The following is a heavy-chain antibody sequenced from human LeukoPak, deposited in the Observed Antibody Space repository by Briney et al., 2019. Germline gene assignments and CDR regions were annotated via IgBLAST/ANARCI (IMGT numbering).Heavy chain of an antibody. CDR3: AKTLRPVTGYYFDY. Sequence: GGSLRLSCAASGFTFSSYAMHWVRQAPGKGLEWVALISYDGSNKYYADSVKGRFTISRDNSKNTLYLQMNSLRAEDTAVYYCAKTLRPVTGYYFDYWGQGTLVTVSS. V-gene: IGHV3-30*04. D-gene: IGHD4-17*01. CDR2: ISYDGSNK. J-gene: IGHJ4*02. CDR1: GFTFSSYA.